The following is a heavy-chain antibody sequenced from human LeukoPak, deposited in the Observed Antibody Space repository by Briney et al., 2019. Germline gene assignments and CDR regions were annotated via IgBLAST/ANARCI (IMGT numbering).Heavy chain of an antibody. J-gene: IGHJ4*02. D-gene: IGHD6-19*01. CDR2: INTSDTTI. V-gene: IGHV3-11*01. CDR3: ARDTVAGQIYFDH. CDR1: GFTFSDFY. Sequence: KPGGSLRLSCAASGFTFSDFYMSWIRQAPGKGLEWISFINTSDTTIHYADSVKGRFTVSRDNAKNSLFLQMDSLRVEDTAVYYCARDTVAGQIYFDHWGQGTLVTVSS.